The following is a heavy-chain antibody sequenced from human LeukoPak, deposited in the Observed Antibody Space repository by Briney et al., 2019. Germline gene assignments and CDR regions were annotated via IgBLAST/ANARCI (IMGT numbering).Heavy chain of an antibody. Sequence: ASVKVSCKASGGTFSSYAISWVRQAPGQGLEWMGRIIPIFGIANYAQKFQGRVTITADKSTSTAYMELSSLRSEDTAVYYCATEARNTAHGYWGQGTLVTVSS. CDR2: IIPIFGIA. J-gene: IGHJ4*02. D-gene: IGHD5-18*01. V-gene: IGHV1-69*04. CDR1: GGTFSSYA. CDR3: ATEARNTAHGY.